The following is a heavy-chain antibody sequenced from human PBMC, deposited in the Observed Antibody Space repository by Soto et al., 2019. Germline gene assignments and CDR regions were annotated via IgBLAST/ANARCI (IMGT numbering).Heavy chain of an antibody. V-gene: IGHV1-18*01. D-gene: IGHD2-8*01. J-gene: IGHJ4*02. CDR1: GYTFTSYG. Sequence: QVQLLQSGAEVKKPGASVKVSCKASGYTFTSYGISWVRQAPGQGLEWMGWISTFNSHTDYAQKVQGRVAMTTVRSTGTAYMELRSLRSDDTAVYYCARGPLDYPIPDFDYWGQGTLVTVSS. CDR3: ARGPLDYPIPDFDY. CDR2: ISTFNSHT.